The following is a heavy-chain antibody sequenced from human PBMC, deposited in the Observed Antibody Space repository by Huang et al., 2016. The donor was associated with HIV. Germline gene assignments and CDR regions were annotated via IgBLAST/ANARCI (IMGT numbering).Heavy chain of an antibody. V-gene: IGHV4-34*01. CDR3: ARGQGGYYYYYMDV. Sequence: QVQLQQWGAGLLRPSETLSLTCAGYGGSFSGYYGTWIRQPPGKGLEWIGEINHRESTNYNPSLKSRVTISVDTSRNQFSLTLTSVTAADTAVYYCARGQGGYYYYYMDVWGKGTTVTVSS. CDR2: INHREST. CDR1: GGSFSGYY. J-gene: IGHJ6*03.